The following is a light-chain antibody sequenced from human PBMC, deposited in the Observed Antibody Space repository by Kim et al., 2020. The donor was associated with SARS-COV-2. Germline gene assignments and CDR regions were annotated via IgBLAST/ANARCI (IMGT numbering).Light chain of an antibody. CDR2: QDN. CDR1: TLEYKY. V-gene: IGLV3-1*01. CDR3: QAWDNSAV. J-gene: IGLJ2*01. Sequence: SYELTQPPSVSVSPGQTANITCSRDTLEYKYICWYQQRPGQSPVLVIYQDNMRPSGIPERFSGSNSGNTATLTISGTQAMDEADYFCQAWDNSAVFGGET.